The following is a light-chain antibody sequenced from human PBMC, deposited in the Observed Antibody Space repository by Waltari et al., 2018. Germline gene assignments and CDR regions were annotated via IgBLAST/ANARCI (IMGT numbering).Light chain of an antibody. J-gene: IGLJ2*01. CDR2: SVD. CDR3: SSYAGNNILV. Sequence: QSALTQPGSMSGSPGQSITISCTGTSSDVGAYDSVNWYQQHPGKAPKLMIHSVDSRPSGISNRFSGSKSGNTASLTISGLQAEDKADYFCSSYAGNNILVFGGGTEVTVL. CDR1: SSDVGAYDS. V-gene: IGLV2-14*03.